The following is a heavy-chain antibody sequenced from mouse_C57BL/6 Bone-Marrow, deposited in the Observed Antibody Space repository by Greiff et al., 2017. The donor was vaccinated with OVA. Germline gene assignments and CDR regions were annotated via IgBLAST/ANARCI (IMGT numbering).Heavy chain of an antibody. CDR3: ARHYYGSRVDY. Sequence: VQLQQSGAELVKPGASVKISCKASGYAFSSYWMNWVKQRPGKGLEWIGQIYPGDGDTNYNGKFKGKATLTADKSSSTAYMQLSSLTSEDSAVYFCARHYYGSRVDYWGQGTTLTVSS. CDR2: IYPGDGDT. V-gene: IGHV1-80*01. D-gene: IGHD1-1*01. J-gene: IGHJ2*01. CDR1: GYAFSSYW.